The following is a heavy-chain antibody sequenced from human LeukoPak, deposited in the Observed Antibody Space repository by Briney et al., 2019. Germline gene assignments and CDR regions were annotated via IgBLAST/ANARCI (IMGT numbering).Heavy chain of an antibody. Sequence: GGSLRLSCTASGFTSSGYSMNWIRQAPGKGLEWVSSFGTRSTSIYHAGSVKGRFAISRDNAKNSLYLQMNSLRAEDTALYYCAREVSEGFDFWGQGTLVTVSS. J-gene: IGHJ4*02. D-gene: IGHD3-22*01. CDR1: GFTSSGYS. V-gene: IGHV3-21*01. CDR2: FGTRSTSI. CDR3: AREVSEGFDF.